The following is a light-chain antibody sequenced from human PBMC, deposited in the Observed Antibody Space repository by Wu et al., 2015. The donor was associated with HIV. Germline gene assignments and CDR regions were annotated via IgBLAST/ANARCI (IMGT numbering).Light chain of an antibody. CDR1: QGISSY. J-gene: IGKJ2*01. CDR3: QQYDTRPYT. CDR2: AAS. V-gene: IGKV1-8*01. Sequence: AIRITQSPSSLSASTGDRVTITCRASQGISSYLAWYQQKPGKAPKLLIYAASTLQSGVPSRFSGSGSGTDFTLTINSMESEDFAVYYCQQYDTRPYTFGQGTKLQIK.